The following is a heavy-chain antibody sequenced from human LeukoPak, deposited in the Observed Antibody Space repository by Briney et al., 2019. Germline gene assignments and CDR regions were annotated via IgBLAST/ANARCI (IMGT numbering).Heavy chain of an antibody. V-gene: IGHV1-69*13. CDR3: VRDLRSSGWGHDAFDI. J-gene: IGHJ3*02. CDR1: GGTFSSYA. Sequence: ASVKVSCKASGGTFSSYAISWVRQAPGQGLEWMGGIIPIFGTANYAQKFQGRVTITADESTSTAYMELSSLRSEDTAVYYCVRDLRSSGWGHDAFDIWGQGTMVTVSS. D-gene: IGHD6-19*01. CDR2: IIPIFGTA.